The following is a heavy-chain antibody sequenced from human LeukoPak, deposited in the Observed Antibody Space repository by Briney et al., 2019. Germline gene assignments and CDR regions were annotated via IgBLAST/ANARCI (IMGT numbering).Heavy chain of an antibody. J-gene: IGHJ4*02. CDR2: INPSGGRT. CDR3: ARDNTAGGPFDY. CDR1: GNTFTSYY. D-gene: IGHD6-13*01. V-gene: IGHV1-46*01. Sequence: GASVKVSCKASGNTFTSYYMHWVRQAPGQGLEWTGIINPSGGRTNYAQKFQGRVTMTRDTSTSAVYMELSSLRSEDTAMYYCARDNTAGGPFDYWGQGTLVTVSS.